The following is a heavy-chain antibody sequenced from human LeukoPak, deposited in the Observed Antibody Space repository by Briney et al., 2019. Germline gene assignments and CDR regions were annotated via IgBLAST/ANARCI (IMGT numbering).Heavy chain of an antibody. V-gene: IGHV3-23*01. CDR1: GFTYSSYA. Sequence: GGSLRLSCAASGFTYSSYAMSWVRQAPGKGLEWVSVLSGSAGSTYYADSVKGRFTISRDNSKNTLYLQMNSLRAEDTAIYYCAKDLRLDCSTTSCYLLDYWGQGTLVTVSS. CDR3: AKDLRLDCSTTSCYLLDY. D-gene: IGHD2-2*01. J-gene: IGHJ4*02. CDR2: LSGSAGST.